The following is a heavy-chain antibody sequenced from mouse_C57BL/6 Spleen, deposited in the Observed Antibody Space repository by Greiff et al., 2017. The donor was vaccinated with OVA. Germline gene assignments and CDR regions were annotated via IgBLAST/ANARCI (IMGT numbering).Heavy chain of an antibody. CDR3: ARIYYDYDEEAGFAY. Sequence: QVQLQQSGAELVRPGASVKLSCKASGYTFTDYYINWVKQRPGQGLEWIARIYPGSGNTYYNEKFKGKATLTAENSSSTAYMQLSSLTSEDSAVYVCARIYYDYDEEAGFAYWGQGTLVTVSA. V-gene: IGHV1-76*01. J-gene: IGHJ3*01. CDR2: IYPGSGNT. CDR1: GYTFTDYY. D-gene: IGHD2-4*01.